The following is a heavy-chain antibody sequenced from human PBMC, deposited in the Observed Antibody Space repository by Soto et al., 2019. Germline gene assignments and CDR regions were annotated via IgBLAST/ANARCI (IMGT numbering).Heavy chain of an antibody. J-gene: IGHJ4*02. CDR1: GFTFSSYE. V-gene: IGHV3-48*03. Sequence: LRLSCAASGFTFSSYEMNWVRQAPGKGLEWVSYISSSGSTIYYADSVKGRFTISRDNAENSLYLQMNSLRAEDTAVYYCAREVVVAAYFDYWGQGTLGTVSS. D-gene: IGHD2-15*01. CDR2: ISSSGSTI. CDR3: AREVVVAAYFDY.